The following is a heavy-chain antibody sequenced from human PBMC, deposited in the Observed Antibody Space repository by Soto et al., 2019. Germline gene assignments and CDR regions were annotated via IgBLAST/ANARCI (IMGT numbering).Heavy chain of an antibody. CDR1: VFTFSSYS. J-gene: IGHJ4*02. V-gene: IGHV3-48*01. Sequence: GGSLRLSCAASVFTFSSYSMNWVRQAPGKGLEWVSYISSSSSTIYYADSVKGRFTISRDNAKNSLHLQMNSLRAEDTAVYYCARDRIVVVPAAMAKAFDYWGQGTLVTVSS. CDR3: ARDRIVVVPAAMAKAFDY. D-gene: IGHD2-2*01. CDR2: ISSSSSTI.